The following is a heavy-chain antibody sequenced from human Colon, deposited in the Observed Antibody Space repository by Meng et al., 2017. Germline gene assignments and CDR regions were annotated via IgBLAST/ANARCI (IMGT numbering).Heavy chain of an antibody. Sequence: GESLKISCAASGFTFSSYAMSWVRQAPGKGLEWVSAISGSGGSTYYADSEKGRFTISRDNSKNTLYLQMNSLRAEDTAVYYCAKDRGYYGGKRYWYFDLWGRGSLVTFSS. CDR3: AKDRGYYGGKRYWYFDL. CDR1: GFTFSSYA. V-gene: IGHV3-23*01. CDR2: ISGSGGST. D-gene: IGHD4-23*01. J-gene: IGHJ2*01.